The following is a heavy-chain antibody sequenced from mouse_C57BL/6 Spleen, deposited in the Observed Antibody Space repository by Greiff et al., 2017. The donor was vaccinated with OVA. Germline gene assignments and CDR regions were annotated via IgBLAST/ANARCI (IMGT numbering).Heavy chain of an antibody. V-gene: IGHV3-1*01. CDR2: ISYSGST. CDR3: ARGGYYYGSSPGYFDV. CDR1: GYSITSGYD. Sequence: EVQLQESGPGMVKPSQSLSLTCTVTGYSITSGYDWHWIRHFPGNKLEWMGYISYSGSTNYNPSLKSRISITHDTSKNHFFLKLKSVTTEDTATYYCARGGYYYGSSPGYFDVWGTGTTVTVSS. D-gene: IGHD1-1*01. J-gene: IGHJ1*03.